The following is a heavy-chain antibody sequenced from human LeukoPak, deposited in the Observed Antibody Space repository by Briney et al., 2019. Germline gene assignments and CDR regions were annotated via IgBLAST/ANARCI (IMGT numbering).Heavy chain of an antibody. V-gene: IGHV4-59*01. Sequence: SETLSLTCTVSGGSISSYYWSWIRRPPGKGLEWIGYVYYSGSTNYKPSLKSRVTISVDTSKNQFSLKLSSVTAADTAVYYCARGGYYGSGNDFRFDPWGQGTLVTVSS. CDR2: VYYSGST. CDR3: ARGGYYGSGNDFRFDP. D-gene: IGHD3-10*01. J-gene: IGHJ5*02. CDR1: GGSISSYY.